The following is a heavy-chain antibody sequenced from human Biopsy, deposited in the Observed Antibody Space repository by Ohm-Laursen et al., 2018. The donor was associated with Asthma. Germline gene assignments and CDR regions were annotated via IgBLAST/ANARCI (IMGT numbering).Heavy chain of an antibody. D-gene: IGHD3-10*01. Sequence: GASVKVSCKASGYTFNSAGITWVRQAPGQGLEWMGWIRVYNGNTKVAQKLQDRVTMITDTSTSTAYMELRSLRSGDTAVYFCARAVDYSHYYGIDVWGQGTTVTVS. CDR1: GYTFNSAG. J-gene: IGHJ6*02. CDR3: ARAVDYSHYYGIDV. V-gene: IGHV1-18*01. CDR2: IRVYNGNT.